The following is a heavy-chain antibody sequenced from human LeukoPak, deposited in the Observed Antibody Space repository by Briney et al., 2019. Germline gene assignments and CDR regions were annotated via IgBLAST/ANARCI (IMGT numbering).Heavy chain of an antibody. D-gene: IGHD3-10*01. CDR3: ARLVWGSASGRHYYYMDV. CDR2: MNPNSGNT. J-gene: IGHJ6*03. V-gene: IGHV1-8*03. CDR1: GYTFTSYD. Sequence: ASVKVSCKASGYTFTSYDINWVRQATGQGLEWMGWMNPNSGNTGYAQKFQGRVTTTRNTSISTAYMELSSLRSEDTAVYYCARLVWGSASGRHYYYMDVWGKGTTVTVSS.